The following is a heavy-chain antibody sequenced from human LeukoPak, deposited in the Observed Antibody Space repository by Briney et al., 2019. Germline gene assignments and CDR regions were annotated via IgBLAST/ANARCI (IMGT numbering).Heavy chain of an antibody. CDR2: INHSGST. CDR1: GGSFSGYY. D-gene: IGHD4-17*01. V-gene: IGHV4-34*01. CDR3: ARVRRTYGPYYYYCMDV. Sequence: SETLSLTCAVYGGSFSGYYWSWIRQPPGKELEWIGEINHSGSTNYNPSLKSRVTISVDTSKNQFSLKLSSVTAADTAVYYCARVRRTYGPYYYYCMDVWGKGTTVTVSS. J-gene: IGHJ6*03.